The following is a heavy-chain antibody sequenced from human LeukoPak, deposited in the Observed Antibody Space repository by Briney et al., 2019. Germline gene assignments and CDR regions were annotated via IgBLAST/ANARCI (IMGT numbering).Heavy chain of an antibody. CDR2: ISYHGSNR. D-gene: IGHD1-26*01. Sequence: GRSLRLSCAASGFTFSSYAMHWVRQAPGKGLEWVAIISYHGSNRYYADSVKGRFTISRDNSKNTLYQQMNSLRAEDTAVYYCARSPGAAFDYCGQGTLVTVSS. V-gene: IGHV3-30-3*01. CDR3: ARSPGAAFDY. J-gene: IGHJ4*02. CDR1: GFTFSSYA.